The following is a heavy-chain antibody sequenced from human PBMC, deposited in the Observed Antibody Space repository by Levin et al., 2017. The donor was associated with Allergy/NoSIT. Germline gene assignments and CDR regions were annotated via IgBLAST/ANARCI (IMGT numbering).Heavy chain of an antibody. D-gene: IGHD2-15*01. V-gene: IGHV3-23*01. CDR1: GFTFSSYG. CDR2: ISGSGGNT. Sequence: GGSLRLSCAASGFTFSSYGMSWVRQAPGKGLEWVSAISGSGGNTYYADSVKGRFTVSRDNSKNTLYLQMNSLRAEDTAIYYCAKDCSGGSCPSNTFDYWGQGTLVTVSS. J-gene: IGHJ4*02. CDR3: AKDCSGGSCPSNTFDY.